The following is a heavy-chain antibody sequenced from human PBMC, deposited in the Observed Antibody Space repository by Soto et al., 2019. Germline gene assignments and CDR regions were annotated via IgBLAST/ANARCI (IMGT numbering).Heavy chain of an antibody. CDR2: INPNSGGT. V-gene: IGHV1-2*04. D-gene: IGHD6-25*01. Sequence: GASVKVSCKASGVTFTDYYIHWVRQAPGQGLEWMGWINPNSGGTNCAQNFQGWVTMTRDTSIGTVYLELTRLRSDDTAVYYCATGARGSEEFDYWGQGTLVTRLL. J-gene: IGHJ4*02. CDR1: GVTFTDYY. CDR3: ATGARGSEEFDY.